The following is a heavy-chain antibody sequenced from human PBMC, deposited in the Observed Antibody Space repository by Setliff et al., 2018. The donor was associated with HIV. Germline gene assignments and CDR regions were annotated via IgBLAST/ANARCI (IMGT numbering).Heavy chain of an antibody. J-gene: IGHJ5*02. Sequence: SVKVSCKASGGTFSSYAISWVRQAPGQGLEWMGGIIPIFGTANYAQKFQGRVTITADESTSTAHMELSSLRSEDTAVYYCARIGSGWSVGWFDPWGQGTLVTVSS. D-gene: IGHD6-13*01. CDR2: IIPIFGTA. CDR3: ARIGSGWSVGWFDP. CDR1: GGTFSSYA. V-gene: IGHV1-69*13.